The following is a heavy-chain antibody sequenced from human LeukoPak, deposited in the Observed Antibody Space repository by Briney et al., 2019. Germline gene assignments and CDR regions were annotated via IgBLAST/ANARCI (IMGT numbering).Heavy chain of an antibody. Sequence: ASVKVSCKASGYTFTSYGISWVRQAPGQGLEWMGWISAYNGNTNYAQKLQGRVTMTTDTSTSTAYMELRSLRSDDTAVYYCARASTVTIFGVVIGLDAFDIWGQGTMVTVSS. CDR2: ISAYNGNT. CDR1: GYTFTSYG. V-gene: IGHV1-18*01. J-gene: IGHJ3*02. CDR3: ARASTVTIFGVVIGLDAFDI. D-gene: IGHD3-3*01.